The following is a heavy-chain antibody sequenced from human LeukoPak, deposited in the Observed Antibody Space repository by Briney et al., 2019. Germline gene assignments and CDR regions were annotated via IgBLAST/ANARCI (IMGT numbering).Heavy chain of an antibody. D-gene: IGHD2-2*01. CDR3: AKSLVVVPAGPTFDY. Sequence: GGSLRPSCAASGFTFGDYAMHWVRQAPGKGLEWVSGISWNSGSIGYADSAKSRFTISRDNAKNSLYLQMNSLRAEDTALYYCAKSLVVVPAGPTFDYWGQGTLVTVSS. V-gene: IGHV3-9*01. CDR1: GFTFGDYA. J-gene: IGHJ4*02. CDR2: ISWNSGSI.